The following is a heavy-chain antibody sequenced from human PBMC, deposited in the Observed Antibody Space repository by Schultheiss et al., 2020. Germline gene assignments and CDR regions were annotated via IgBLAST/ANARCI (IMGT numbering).Heavy chain of an antibody. CDR2: IKQDGSEK. D-gene: IGHD6-19*01. J-gene: IGHJ4*02. CDR1: GFTFSSYG. Sequence: GGSLRLSCAASGFTFSSYGMHWVRQAPGKGLEWVANIKQDGSEKYYVDSVKGRFTISRDNAKNSLYLQMNSLRAEDTAVYYCARDRYLAVAGTSYFDYWGQGTLVTVSS. V-gene: IGHV3-7*04. CDR3: ARDRYLAVAGTSYFDY.